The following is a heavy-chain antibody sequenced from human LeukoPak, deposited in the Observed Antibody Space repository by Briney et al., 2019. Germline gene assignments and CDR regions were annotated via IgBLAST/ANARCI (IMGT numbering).Heavy chain of an antibody. CDR2: ISGNSGST. J-gene: IGHJ4*02. CDR3: AKGVVVVPAAGHYFDY. V-gene: IGHV3-23*01. CDR1: GFTFSSYA. Sequence: GGSLRLSCAASGFTFSSYAMSWVRQTPGKGLEGGSSISGNSGSTHYADSVKGRFTISRDNSKNTLYLQMNSLRAEDTAVYYCAKGVVVVPAAGHYFDYWGQGTLVTVSS. D-gene: IGHD2-2*01.